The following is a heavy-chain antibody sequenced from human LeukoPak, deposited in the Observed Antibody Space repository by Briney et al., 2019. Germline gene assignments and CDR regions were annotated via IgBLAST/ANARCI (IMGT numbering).Heavy chain of an antibody. J-gene: IGHJ6*03. V-gene: IGHV4-39*07. Sequence: SETLSLTCTVSGGSINSSSYYWGWIRQPPGKGLEWIGTMFYTGTTYYNPSLKSRVTISVDTSKNQLSLKLSSVTAADTAVYYCARRRGPFYSGSGSSYYYMDVWGKGTTVTVSS. D-gene: IGHD3-10*01. CDR3: ARRRGPFYSGSGSSYYYMDV. CDR2: MFYTGTT. CDR1: GGSINSSSYY.